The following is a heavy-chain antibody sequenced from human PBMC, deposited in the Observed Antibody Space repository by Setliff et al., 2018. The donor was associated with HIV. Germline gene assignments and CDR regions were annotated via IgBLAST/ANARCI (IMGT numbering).Heavy chain of an antibody. CDR2: ISGSGDST. J-gene: IGHJ5*02. CDR1: GFTFNNNG. Sequence: GGSLRLSCAASGFTFNNNGMSWVRQAPGKGLEWVSGISGSGDSTFYADSVQGRFTISRDNSKNTLYLQMNSLRAEDTAVYYCAKAQWLLSHWGFDPWGQGTLVTVSS. CDR3: AKAQWLLSHWGFDP. V-gene: IGHV3-23*01. D-gene: IGHD3-3*01.